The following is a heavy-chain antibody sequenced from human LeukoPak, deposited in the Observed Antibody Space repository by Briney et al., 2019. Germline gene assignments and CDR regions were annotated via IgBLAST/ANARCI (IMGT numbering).Heavy chain of an antibody. D-gene: IGHD4-11*01. CDR2: ISSLGTKI. V-gene: IGHV3-48*03. CDR1: GFTFSSSE. Sequence: GGSLILSCAASGFTFSSSEMNWVRQAPGKGLEWVSYISSLGTKIYYADSVKGRFTMSRDNAKNSLYLQMNSLRAEDTAIYYCARERVTTGGDACDIWGHGTMVTASS. CDR3: ARERVTTGGDACDI. J-gene: IGHJ3*02.